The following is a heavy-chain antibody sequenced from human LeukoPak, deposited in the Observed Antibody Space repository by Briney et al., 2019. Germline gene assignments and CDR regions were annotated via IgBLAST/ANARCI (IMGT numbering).Heavy chain of an antibody. Sequence: GGSLRLSCAASGFTFSSYWMHWVRQAPGKGLVWVSRINTDGSSTSSADSEKGRFTISRDNAKNTLYLQMNSLRVEDTAVYYCVELGSSTSDLWGQGTLVTVSS. V-gene: IGHV3-74*01. D-gene: IGHD2-2*01. J-gene: IGHJ5*02. CDR1: GFTFSSYW. CDR2: INTDGSST. CDR3: VELGSSTSDL.